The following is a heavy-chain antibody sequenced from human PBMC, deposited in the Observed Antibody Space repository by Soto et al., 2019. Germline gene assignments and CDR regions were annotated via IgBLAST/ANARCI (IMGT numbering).Heavy chain of an antibody. CDR3: AKDSSSSWSFFSNGMDV. D-gene: IGHD6-13*01. V-gene: IGHV3-23*01. J-gene: IGHJ6*02. CDR2: ITASGVTT. Sequence: VLSGGSLRLSCAASGFTFNSYAVTWVRQAPGRGLVWVSSITASGVTTYSADSVRGRFTISRDNSKNMLYLQMNSLRAEDTALYYCAKDSSSSWSFFSNGMDVWGQGTTVTVSS. CDR1: GFTFNSYA.